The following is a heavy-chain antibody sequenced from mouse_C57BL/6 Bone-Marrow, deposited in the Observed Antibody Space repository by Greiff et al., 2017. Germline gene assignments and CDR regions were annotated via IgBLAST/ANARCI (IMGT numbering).Heavy chain of an antibody. CDR1: GYTFTSYG. CDR2: IYPRSGNT. D-gene: IGHD2-13*01. Sequence: VQLQQSGAELARPGASVKLSCKASGYTFTSYGIRWVKQRPGQGLEWIGEIYPRSGNTDYNEKFKGKATLTADKSSSTAYMALRSLTSEDSAVYFCAGSRGNDGDPYFDDWGKGTTLTVSS. J-gene: IGHJ2*01. V-gene: IGHV1-81*01. CDR3: AGSRGNDGDPYFDD.